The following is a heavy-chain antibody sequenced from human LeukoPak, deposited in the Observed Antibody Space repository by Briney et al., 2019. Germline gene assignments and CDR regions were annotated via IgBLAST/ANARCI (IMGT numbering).Heavy chain of an antibody. Sequence: PSETLSLTCSVSGGSISSSSDFWGWIRQPPGKGREWIGSIYYSGSTYYNPSLKSRVTISVDTSKNQFSLKLNSLTAADTAVYYCARRSGRAVAGWPLYFDHWGQGTLLTVSS. D-gene: IGHD6-19*01. V-gene: IGHV4-39*01. CDR1: GGSISSSSDF. CDR3: ARRSGRAVAGWPLYFDH. J-gene: IGHJ4*02. CDR2: IYYSGST.